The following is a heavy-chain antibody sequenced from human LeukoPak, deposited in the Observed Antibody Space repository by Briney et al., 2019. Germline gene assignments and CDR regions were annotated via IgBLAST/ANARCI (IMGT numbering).Heavy chain of an antibody. Sequence: SETLSLTCTVSGGSISSYYWSWIRQPAGKGLEWIGRIYTSGGTNYNPSLKSRVTMSVDTSKSQLSLKLTSVTAADTAVYYCARRVDTMQPFDYWGQGTLVTVSS. CDR2: IYTSGGT. CDR1: GGSISSYY. CDR3: ARRVDTMQPFDY. D-gene: IGHD5-12*01. V-gene: IGHV4-4*07. J-gene: IGHJ4*02.